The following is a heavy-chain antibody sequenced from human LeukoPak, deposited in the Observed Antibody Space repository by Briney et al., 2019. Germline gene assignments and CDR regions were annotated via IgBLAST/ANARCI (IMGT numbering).Heavy chain of an antibody. CDR2: IRYDVSNK. D-gene: IGHD5-18*01. CDR3: AKERPSRDSYGYFDY. CDR1: GFTFSSYG. V-gene: IGHV3-30*02. J-gene: IGHJ4*02. Sequence: GGSLRLACAASGFTFSSYGMEWEPQAPGKELERGAFIRYDVSNKYYADAVKGRFTISRDNSKNTLYLQMNSLRAKDTAVYYCAKERPSRDSYGYFDYWGQGTLVTVPS.